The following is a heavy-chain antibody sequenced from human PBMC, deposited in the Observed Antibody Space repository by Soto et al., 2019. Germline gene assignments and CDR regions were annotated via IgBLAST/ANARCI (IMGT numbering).Heavy chain of an antibody. Sequence: PSSTXSLTGSVAGCCIIISNCWSCVRQPPGKVLEWIGEIYHSGSTNYNPSLKSRGTISVDKSTNQFSLKLSSVTAADTDVYYCARWKQEDAKYGMDVRGQGTKVHVSS. D-gene: IGHD1-1*01. CDR3: ARWKQEDAKYGMDV. CDR2: IYHSGST. CDR1: GCCIIISNC. J-gene: IGHJ6*01. V-gene: IGHV4-4*02.